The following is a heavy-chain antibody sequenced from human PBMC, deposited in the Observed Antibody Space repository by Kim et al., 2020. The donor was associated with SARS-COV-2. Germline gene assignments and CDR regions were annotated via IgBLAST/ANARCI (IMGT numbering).Heavy chain of an antibody. J-gene: IGHJ3*02. D-gene: IGHD3-10*01. V-gene: IGHV4-39*01. CDR2: IYYSGST. Sequence: SETLSLTCTVSGGSISSSSYYWGWIRQPPGKGLEWIGSIYYSGSTYYNPSLKSRVTISVDTSKNQFSLKLSSVTAADTAVYYCARVHSGSGSYDAFDIWG. CDR1: GGSISSSSYY. CDR3: ARVHSGSGSYDAFDI.